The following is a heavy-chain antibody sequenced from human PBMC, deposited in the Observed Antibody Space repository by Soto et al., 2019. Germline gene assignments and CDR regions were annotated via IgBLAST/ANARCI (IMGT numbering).Heavy chain of an antibody. CDR1: GGTFSSYT. V-gene: IGHV1-69*08. D-gene: IGHD3-10*01. CDR3: ARDATGEAGWYYFDY. Sequence: QVQLVQSGAEVKKPGSSVKVSCKASGGTFSSYTISWVRQAPGQGLEWMGRIIPILGIANYAQKFQGRVTITADKSTSTAYMELSSLRPEDTAVYYCARDATGEAGWYYFDYWGQGTLVTVSS. J-gene: IGHJ4*02. CDR2: IIPILGIA.